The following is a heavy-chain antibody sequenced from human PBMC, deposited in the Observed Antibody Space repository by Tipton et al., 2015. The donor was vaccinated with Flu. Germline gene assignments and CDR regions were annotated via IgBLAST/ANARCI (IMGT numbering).Heavy chain of an antibody. D-gene: IGHD3-22*01. V-gene: IGHV3-30*02. CDR1: GFTFSSYG. CDR2: IRYDGSNK. Sequence: SLRLSCAASGFTFSSYGMHWVRQAPGKGLEWVAFIRYDGSNKYYADSVKGRFTISRDNSKNTLYLQMNSLRAEDTAVYHCAKDDGDYYDSSGYYGYFDYWGQGTLVTVSS. CDR3: AKDDGDYYDSSGYYGYFDY. J-gene: IGHJ4*02.